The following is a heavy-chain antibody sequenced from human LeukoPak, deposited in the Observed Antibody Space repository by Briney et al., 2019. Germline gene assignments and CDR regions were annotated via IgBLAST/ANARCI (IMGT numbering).Heavy chain of an antibody. CDR2: INPSGGST. Sequence: ASVKVSCKASGGTFSSYAISWVRQAPGQGLEWMGIINPSGGSTSYAQKFQGRVTMTRDTSTSTVYMELSSLRSEDTAVYYCARDRETYYFDYWGQGTLVTVSS. CDR1: GGTFSSYA. J-gene: IGHJ4*02. CDR3: ARDRETYYFDY. D-gene: IGHD3-10*01. V-gene: IGHV1-46*01.